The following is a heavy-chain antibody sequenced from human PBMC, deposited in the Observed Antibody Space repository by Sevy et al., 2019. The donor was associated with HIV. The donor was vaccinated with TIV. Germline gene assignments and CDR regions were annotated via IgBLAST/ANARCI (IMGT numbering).Heavy chain of an antibody. Sequence: GGSLRLSCAASGFIFNTYAMHRVRQAPGKGLEWVAVISYDGINKYYADSVKGRFTISRDNSRNTLDLQMNSLRSEDTALYYCASTGYCTGGSCYSPFGYWGQGTLVTVSS. CDR1: GFIFNTYA. CDR3: ASTGYCTGGSCYSPFGY. D-gene: IGHD2-15*01. J-gene: IGHJ4*02. V-gene: IGHV3-30-3*01. CDR2: ISYDGINK.